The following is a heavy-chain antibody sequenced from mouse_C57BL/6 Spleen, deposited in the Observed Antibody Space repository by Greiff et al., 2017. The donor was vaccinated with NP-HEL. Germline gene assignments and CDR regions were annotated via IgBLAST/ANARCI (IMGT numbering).Heavy chain of an antibody. J-gene: IGHJ1*03. V-gene: IGHV8-8*01. Sequence: QVTLKESGPGILQPSQTLSLTCSFSGFSLSTFGMGVGWIRQPSGKGLEWLAHIWWDDDKYYNPALKSRLTISKDTSKNQVFLKIANVDTADTATYYCARTSYDGSYWYFDVWGTGTTVTVSS. CDR3: ARTSYDGSYWYFDV. D-gene: IGHD2-12*01. CDR1: GFSLSTFGMG. CDR2: IWWDDDK.